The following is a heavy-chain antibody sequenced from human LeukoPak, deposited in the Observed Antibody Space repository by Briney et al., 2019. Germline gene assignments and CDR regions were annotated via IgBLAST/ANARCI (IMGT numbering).Heavy chain of an antibody. CDR3: ARDLGSTAYYYYYYMDV. J-gene: IGHJ6*03. D-gene: IGHD4-11*01. CDR2: IFYSGST. V-gene: IGHV4-30-4*01. Sequence: PSETLSLTCTVSGGSISSGDYYWSWIRQPPGKGLEWIGYIFYSGSTYYNPSLKSRVTISVDTSKNQFSLKLISVTAADTAVYYCARDLGSTAYYYYYYMDVWGKGTTVTVSS. CDR1: GGSISSGDYY.